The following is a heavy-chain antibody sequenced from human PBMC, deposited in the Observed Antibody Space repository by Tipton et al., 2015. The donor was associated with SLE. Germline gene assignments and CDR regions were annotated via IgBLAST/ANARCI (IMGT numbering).Heavy chain of an antibody. J-gene: IGHJ4*02. Sequence: RSLRLSCTASGFTFGDYAMSWVRQAPGKGLEWVGFIRSKAYGGTTEYAASVKGRFTISRDDSKSIAYLQMNSLKTEDTAVYYCIRKQGGATRYWGQGTLVTVSS. D-gene: IGHD1-26*01. V-gene: IGHV3-49*04. CDR3: IRKQGGATRY. CDR2: IRSKAYGGTT. CDR1: GFTFGDYA.